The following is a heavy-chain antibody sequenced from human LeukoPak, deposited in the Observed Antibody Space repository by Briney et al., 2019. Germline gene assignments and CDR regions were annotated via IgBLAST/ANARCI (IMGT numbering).Heavy chain of an antibody. V-gene: IGHV4-34*01. D-gene: IGHD3-3*01. CDR3: ARLGAGPTYYDFWSGYSSFYFDY. CDR1: GGSFSGYY. Sequence: SETLSLTCAVYGGSFSGYYWSWIRQPPGKGLEWIGEINHSGSTNYNPSLKCRVTISVDTSKNQFSLKLSSVTAADTAVYYCARLGAGPTYYDFWSGYSSFYFDYWGQGTLVTVSS. CDR2: INHSGST. J-gene: IGHJ4*02.